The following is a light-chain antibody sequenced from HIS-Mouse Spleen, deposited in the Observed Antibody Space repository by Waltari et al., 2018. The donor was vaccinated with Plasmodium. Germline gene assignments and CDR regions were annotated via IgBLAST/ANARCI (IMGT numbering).Light chain of an antibody. J-gene: IGLJ1*01. CDR3: QAGDISTDYV. CDR2: QDS. CDR1: NLGDKS. V-gene: IGLV3-1*01. Sequence: SYELTQPPSVSVSPGQTASITCSGDNLGDKSACWYQQKPGHSPVLVINQDSKRPSGIPERFYASNSGSTATLTSSGTQAMDEDDHYCQAGDISTDYVLETGNKVTVL.